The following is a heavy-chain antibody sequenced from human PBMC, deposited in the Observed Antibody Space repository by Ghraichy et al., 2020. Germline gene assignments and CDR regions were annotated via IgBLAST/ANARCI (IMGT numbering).Heavy chain of an antibody. J-gene: IGHJ4*02. CDR1: GFTFSSYW. Sequence: GGSLRLSCAASGFTFSSYWMHWVRQASGKGLVWVSRINSDGSSTSYADSVKGRFTISRDNAKNTLYLQMNSLRAEDTAVYYCAREGRYFDWLLDYWGQGTLVTVSS. V-gene: IGHV3-74*01. CDR3: AREGRYFDWLLDY. D-gene: IGHD3-9*01. CDR2: INSDGSST.